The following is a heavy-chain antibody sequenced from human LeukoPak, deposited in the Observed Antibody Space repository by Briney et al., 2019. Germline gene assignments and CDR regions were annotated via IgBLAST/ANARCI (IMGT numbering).Heavy chain of an antibody. Sequence: GGSLRLSCAASGFTFSSYAMSWVRQAPGKGLEWVSAISGSGGSTYYADSVKGRFTISRDNSKNTLYLQMNSLRAEDTAVYYCAKHGRESIFGVVIPFDYWGQGTLVTVSS. V-gene: IGHV3-23*01. CDR3: AKHGRESIFGVVIPFDY. J-gene: IGHJ4*02. D-gene: IGHD3-3*01. CDR2: ISGSGGST. CDR1: GFTFSSYA.